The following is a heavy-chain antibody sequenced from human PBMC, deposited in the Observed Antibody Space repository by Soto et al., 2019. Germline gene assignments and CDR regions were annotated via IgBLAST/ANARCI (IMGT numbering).Heavy chain of an antibody. J-gene: IGHJ4*02. V-gene: IGHV3-30*09. D-gene: IGHD6-13*01. CDR3: AKARHSTSWYGLEADL. CDR1: GFIFSDYA. Sequence: QVQLVESGGGVVQPGRSPRLSCAASGFIFSDYAMHWVRQAPGKGLEWVAVISYGGDNKYYADSVRGRFAISRDNLKNTLDLQMNSLNPEDTAVYHCAKARHSTSWYGLEADLWGQGTLVTVSS. CDR2: ISYGGDNK.